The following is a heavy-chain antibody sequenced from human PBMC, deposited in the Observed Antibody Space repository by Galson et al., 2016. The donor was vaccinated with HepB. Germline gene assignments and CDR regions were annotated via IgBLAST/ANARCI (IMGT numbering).Heavy chain of an antibody. V-gene: IGHV1-18*04. CDR3: ASGHLDGDF. Sequence: SVKVSCKASGYIFYSYGMTWVRQAPGQGLEWVGWISIRGGKTNYAQKFQGRVNITTDMSTSTAYLELRRLTLDDTAGYYCASGHLDGDFWGQGTLVTVSS. CDR2: ISIRGGKT. CDR1: GYIFYSYG. J-gene: IGHJ4*02.